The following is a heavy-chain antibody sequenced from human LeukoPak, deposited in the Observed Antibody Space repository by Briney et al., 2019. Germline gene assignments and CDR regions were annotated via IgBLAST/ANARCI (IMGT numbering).Heavy chain of an antibody. CDR2: IFHSGST. V-gene: IGHV4-34*12. Sequence: SETLSLTCTVSGGSISSYYWSWIRQPPGKGLEWIGEIFHSGSTNYNPSLKSRVSISVDTSKNQFSLKLSSVTAADTAVYYCARHLPAPSDYYYMDVWGKGTTVTVSS. CDR1: GGSISSYY. CDR3: ARHLPAPSDYYYMDV. J-gene: IGHJ6*03. D-gene: IGHD2-2*01.